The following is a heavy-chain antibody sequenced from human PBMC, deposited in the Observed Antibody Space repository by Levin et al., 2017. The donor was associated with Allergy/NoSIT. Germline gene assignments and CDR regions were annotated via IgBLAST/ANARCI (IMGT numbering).Heavy chain of an antibody. J-gene: IGHJ3*02. CDR2: VSWNSGTV. CDR1: GFTFDDYA. D-gene: IGHD4-23*01. CDR3: VKDLGYSPRDGLDI. V-gene: IGHV3-9*01. Sequence: GGSLRLSCAASGFTFDDYAMHWVRQAPGKGLEWVSGVSWNSGTVGYADSVKGRFTISRDNAKNSLYLQMNGLRAEDTALYYCVKDLGYSPRDGLDIWGQGTMVTVSS.